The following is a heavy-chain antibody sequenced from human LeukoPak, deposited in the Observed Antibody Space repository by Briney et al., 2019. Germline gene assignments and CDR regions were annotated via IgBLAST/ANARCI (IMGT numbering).Heavy chain of an antibody. D-gene: IGHD4-17*01. Sequence: GGSLRLSCVASGFTFSSYSMHWVHQAPGKGLEWVAVIANDESYNYYADSVKGRFTLTRDNSKNTLSLQMNSLRVEDTAVYYCARDLLGGDYGSHFDYWGQGTLVTVSS. V-gene: IGHV3-30*04. CDR3: ARDLLGGDYGSHFDY. CDR2: IANDESYN. CDR1: GFTFSSYS. J-gene: IGHJ4*02.